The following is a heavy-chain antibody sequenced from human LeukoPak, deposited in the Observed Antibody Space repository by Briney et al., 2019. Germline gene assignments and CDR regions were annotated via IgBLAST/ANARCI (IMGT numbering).Heavy chain of an antibody. V-gene: IGHV3-23*01. CDR1: GFTFSSYG. D-gene: IGHD3-9*01. Sequence: TGGSLRLSCAASGFTFSSYGMSWVRQAPGKGLEWVSAISGSGGSTYYADSVKGRFTISRDNSKNTLYLQMNSLRAEDTAVYYCAKASCDILTGYYYFDYWGQGTLVTVSS. J-gene: IGHJ4*02. CDR2: ISGSGGST. CDR3: AKASCDILTGYYYFDY.